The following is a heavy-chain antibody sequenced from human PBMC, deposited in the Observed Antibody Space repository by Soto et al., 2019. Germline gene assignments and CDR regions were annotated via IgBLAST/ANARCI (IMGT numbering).Heavy chain of an antibody. CDR3: ARHNDFWSGYYLWFDP. Sequence: GASVKVSCKASGGTFSSYAISWVRQAPGQGLEWMGGIIPIFGTANYAQKFQGRVTITADESTSTAYMELSSLRSEDTAVYYCARHNDFWSGYYLWFDPWGQGTLVTVSS. CDR2: IIPIFGTA. CDR1: GGTFSSYA. D-gene: IGHD3-3*01. J-gene: IGHJ5*02. V-gene: IGHV1-69*13.